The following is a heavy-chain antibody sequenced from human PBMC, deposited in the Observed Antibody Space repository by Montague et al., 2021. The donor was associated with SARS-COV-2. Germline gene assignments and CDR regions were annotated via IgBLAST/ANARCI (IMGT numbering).Heavy chain of an antibody. Sequence: CAISGDSDGGKTAAWSWNKQSPSGDLEWKGGTNYRSKRTSDYATSVEGRISIDPDTSKNQFFLHLRSVTPEDTGVYYCVRDTGSAQAGFDAWGQGTLVTVPS. J-gene: IGHJ4*02. CDR1: GDSDGGKTAA. D-gene: IGHD4-17*01. CDR3: VRDTGSAQAGFDA. V-gene: IGHV6-1*01. CDR2: TNYRSKRTS.